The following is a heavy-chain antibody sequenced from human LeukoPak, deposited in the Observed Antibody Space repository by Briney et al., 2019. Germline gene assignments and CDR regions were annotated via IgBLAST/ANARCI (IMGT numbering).Heavy chain of an antibody. Sequence: LRLSCEASGFTFSHFGMHWVRQTPGKGLEWIGYVFHSGTTNYSPSLKSRVTISLDTSKKQFYLRLASVTAADTAVYYCARRMATVTDAFDIWGRGTMVSVSS. J-gene: IGHJ3*02. V-gene: IGHV4-59*08. D-gene: IGHD5-24*01. CDR3: ARRMATVTDAFDI. CDR1: GFTFSHFG. CDR2: VFHSGTT.